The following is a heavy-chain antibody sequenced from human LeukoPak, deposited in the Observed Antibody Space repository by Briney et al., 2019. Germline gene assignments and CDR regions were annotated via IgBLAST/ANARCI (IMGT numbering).Heavy chain of an antibody. V-gene: IGHV4-61*01. CDR2: IYYSGST. J-gene: IGHJ4*02. D-gene: IGHD1-26*01. CDR1: GGSVSSGSYY. CDR3: ARQTMGYSGRPFDY. Sequence: SETLSLTCTVSGGSVSSGSYYWSWIRQPPGKGLEWIGCIYYSGSTNYNPSLKSRVTISVDTSKNQFSLKLSSVTAADTAVYYCARQTMGYSGRPFDYWGQGTLVTVSS.